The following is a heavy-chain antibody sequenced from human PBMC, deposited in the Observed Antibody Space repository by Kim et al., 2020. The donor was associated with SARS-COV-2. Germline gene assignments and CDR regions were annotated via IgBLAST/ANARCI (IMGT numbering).Heavy chain of an antibody. Sequence: SETLSLTCSVSGGSINSINYYWGWIRQPPGKGLEWIGNIYYTGSTYYNLSLKSRCTISIDKSRNKFSRSLSSVTAADTAMYFCARLPRTYNRAEQTSGFDYWGQGTLVTVSS. V-gene: IGHV4-39*01. CDR2: IYYTGST. CDR3: ARLPRTYNRAEQTSGFDY. CDR1: GGSINSINYY. J-gene: IGHJ4*02. D-gene: IGHD3-10*01.